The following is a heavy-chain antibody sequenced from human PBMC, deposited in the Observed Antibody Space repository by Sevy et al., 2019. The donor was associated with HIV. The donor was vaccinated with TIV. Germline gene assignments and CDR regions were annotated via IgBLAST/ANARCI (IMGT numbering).Heavy chain of an antibody. Sequence: GGSLRLSCSVSEFTFHSCDMSWVRQAPGKGLEWVSTIMLSTGDTYYADSVKGRFTISRDNSKNTLYLQMHSLRADDTAVHYCATLGYCSGGTYYHYWGQGTLVTVSS. CDR1: EFTFHSCD. V-gene: IGHV3-23*01. CDR2: IMLSTGDT. J-gene: IGHJ4*02. CDR3: ATLGYCSGGTYYHY. D-gene: IGHD2-15*01.